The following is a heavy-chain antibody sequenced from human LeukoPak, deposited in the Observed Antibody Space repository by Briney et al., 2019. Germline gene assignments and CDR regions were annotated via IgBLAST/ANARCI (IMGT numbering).Heavy chain of an antibody. Sequence: GGTLRLSCAASGFTFSSYAMNWVRQAPGKGLEWVSAISGSGGTTYYADSVKGRFTISRDNSKNTLYLQMNSLRAEDTAVYYCAKDYEPLVGVHRWGDWFDPWGQGTLVTVSS. V-gene: IGHV3-23*01. D-gene: IGHD1-26*01. J-gene: IGHJ5*02. CDR2: ISGSGGTT. CDR3: AKDYEPLVGVHRWGDWFDP. CDR1: GFTFSSYA.